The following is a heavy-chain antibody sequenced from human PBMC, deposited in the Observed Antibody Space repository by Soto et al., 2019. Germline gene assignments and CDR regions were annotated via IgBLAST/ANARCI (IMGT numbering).Heavy chain of an antibody. D-gene: IGHD2-15*01. CDR2: ISYDGSNK. CDR3: ARVAVQHHYYGMDI. J-gene: IGHJ6*02. V-gene: IGHV3-30-3*01. Sequence: QVQLVESGGGVVQPGRSLRLSCAASGFTFSSYAMHWVRQAPGKGLEWVAVISYDGSNKYYADSVKGRFTISKNNSQNTLHLQMNSLGTEDTALYYCARVAVQHHYYGMDIWGHGTTVTVPS. CDR1: GFTFSSYA.